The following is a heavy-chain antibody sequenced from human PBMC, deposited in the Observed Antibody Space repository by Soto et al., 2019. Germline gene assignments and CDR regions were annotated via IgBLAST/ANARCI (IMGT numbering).Heavy chain of an antibody. CDR2: IIPIFVTA. V-gene: IGHV1-69*12. CDR1: GGTFSSYA. CDR3: ARDPHDYGDYVRYYYYYGMDV. Sequence: QVQLVQSGAEVKKPGSSVKVSCKASGGTFSSYAISWVRQAPGQGLEWMGGIIPIFVTANYAQKFQGRVTITEEESTSTAYMELSSLRSEDTAVYYCARDPHDYGDYVRYYYYYGMDVWGQGTTVTVSS. J-gene: IGHJ6*02. D-gene: IGHD4-17*01.